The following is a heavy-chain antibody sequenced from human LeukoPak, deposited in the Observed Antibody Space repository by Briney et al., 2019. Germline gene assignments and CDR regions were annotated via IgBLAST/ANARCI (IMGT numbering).Heavy chain of an antibody. Sequence: SQTLSLTCAISGDSVSSNSAAWNWIRQSPSRGLEWLGRTYYRSKWYNDYAVSVKSRITINPDTSKNQFSLQLNSVTPEDTAVYYCARVGAGVPGQIAAGTYFDYWGQGTLVTVSS. CDR3: ARVGAGVPGQIAAGTYFDY. V-gene: IGHV6-1*01. J-gene: IGHJ4*02. CDR1: GDSVSSNSAA. CDR2: TYYRSKWYN. D-gene: IGHD6-13*01.